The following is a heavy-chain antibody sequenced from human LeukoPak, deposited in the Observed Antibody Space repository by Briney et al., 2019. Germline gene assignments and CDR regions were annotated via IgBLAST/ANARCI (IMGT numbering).Heavy chain of an antibody. CDR3: ARGTLGYYDSSGLSDAFDI. CDR1: GDSVSSNSAA. CDR2: TYYRSKWYN. J-gene: IGHJ3*02. D-gene: IGHD3-22*01. Sequence: SQTLSLTCAISGDSVSSNSAAWNWIRQSPSRGLEWLGRTYYRSKWYNDYAVSVKSRITINPDTSKNQFSLQLNSVTPEDTAVYYCARGTLGYYDSSGLSDAFDIWGQGTMVTVSS. V-gene: IGHV6-1*01.